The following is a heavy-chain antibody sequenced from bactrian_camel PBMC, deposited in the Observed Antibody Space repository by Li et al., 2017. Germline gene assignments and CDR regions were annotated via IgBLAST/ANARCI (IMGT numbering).Heavy chain of an antibody. Sequence: QLVESGGGLVQPGGSLRLYCTGPGFTFSSYWMYWVRQAPGKGLEWVSAIPSAGGTTYYADSVKGRFTISRDNAKNTVYLQMNSLKPGDTAVYYCVRDRAYYSEVRADFGYWGQGTQVTVS. V-gene: IGHV3S25*01. CDR2: IPSAGGTT. CDR1: GFTFSSYW. CDR3: VRDRAYYSEVRADFGY. D-gene: IGHD4*01. J-gene: IGHJ6*01.